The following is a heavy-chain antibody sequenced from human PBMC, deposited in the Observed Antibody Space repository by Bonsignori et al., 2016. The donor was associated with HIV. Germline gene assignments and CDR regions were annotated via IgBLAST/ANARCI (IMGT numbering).Heavy chain of an antibody. D-gene: IGHD5-12*01. CDR3: ATYIVATITQDSY. J-gene: IGHJ4*02. V-gene: IGHV4-39*07. CDR1: GDSINSNRYY. CDR2: ILYSGST. Sequence: SETLSLTCTVSGDSINSNRYYWGWIRQPPGQGLEWIGSILYSGSTYYNPSLKSRVTISVDTSKNQFSLKLSSVTAADTAVYYCATYIVATITQDSYWGQGTLVTVSS.